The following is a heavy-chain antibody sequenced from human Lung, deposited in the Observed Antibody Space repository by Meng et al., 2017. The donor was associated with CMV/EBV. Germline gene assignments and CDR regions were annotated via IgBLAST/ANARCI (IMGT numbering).Heavy chain of an antibody. CDR2: ISYTGYI. J-gene: IGHJ3*02. Sequence: SXTLSLXCTVSGASISSNYWSWSRRPPGKGLEYIGSISYTGYIEYNPSLKGRVTISLDTSKNHFSLKLTSVTAADTAMYYCAGPDDMGSSPHDPFDIWGQGTMGTVSS. V-gene: IGHV4-59*01. CDR1: GASISSNY. CDR3: AGPDDMGSSPHDPFDI. D-gene: IGHD1-1*01.